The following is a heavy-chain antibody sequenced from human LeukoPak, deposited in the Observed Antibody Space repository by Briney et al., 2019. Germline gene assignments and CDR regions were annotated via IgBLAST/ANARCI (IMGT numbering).Heavy chain of an antibody. Sequence: SETLSLTCTVSGGSISSYYWSWIRQPPGKGLEWIGYIYYSGSTNYNPSLKSRVTISVDTSKNQFSLKLSSVTAADTAVYYCARVVGYCSGGSCYSRYFDYWGQGTLVTVSS. CDR2: IYYSGST. CDR1: GGSISSYY. V-gene: IGHV4-59*01. J-gene: IGHJ4*02. CDR3: ARVVGYCSGGSCYSRYFDY. D-gene: IGHD2-15*01.